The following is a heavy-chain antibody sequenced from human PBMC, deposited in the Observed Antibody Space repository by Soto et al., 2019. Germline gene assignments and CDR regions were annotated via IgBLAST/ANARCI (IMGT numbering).Heavy chain of an antibody. CDR3: ARGSAAGLRYFDWSKNWFDP. J-gene: IGHJ5*02. CDR1: GGSFSGYY. D-gene: IGHD3-9*01. Sequence: SETLSLTCAVYGGSFSGYYWSWIRQPPGKGLEWIGEINHSGSTNYNPSLKSRVTISVDTSKNQFSLKLSSVTAADTAVYYCARGSAAGLRYFDWSKNWFDPWGQGTLVTVSS. V-gene: IGHV4-34*01. CDR2: INHSGST.